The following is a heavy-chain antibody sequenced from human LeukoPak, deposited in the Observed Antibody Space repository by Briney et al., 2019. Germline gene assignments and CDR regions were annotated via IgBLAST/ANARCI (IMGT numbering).Heavy chain of an antibody. CDR1: GFTFSDNW. J-gene: IGHJ4*02. CDR3: ARYFRADSGNYYRSFDY. CDR2: IKEDGSEK. Sequence: HSGGSLRLSCAVSGFTFSDNWMSWVRQAPGKGLEWVDNIKEDGSEKNYVDSVKGRFTISRDNAKNSLYLQMNSLRAEDTAVYYCARYFRADSGNYYRSFDYWGQGTLVTVSS. D-gene: IGHD1-26*01. V-gene: IGHV3-7*05.